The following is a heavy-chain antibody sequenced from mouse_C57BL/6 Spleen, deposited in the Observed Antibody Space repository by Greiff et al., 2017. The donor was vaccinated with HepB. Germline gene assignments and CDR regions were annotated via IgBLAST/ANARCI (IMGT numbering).Heavy chain of an antibody. CDR2: ISSGGSYT. CDR1: GFTFSSYG. CDR3: ASSITTVVAHYFDY. J-gene: IGHJ2*01. D-gene: IGHD1-1*01. V-gene: IGHV5-6*01. Sequence: EVKVVESGGDLVKPGGSLKLSCAASGFTFSSYGMSWVRQTPDKRLEWVATISSGGSYTYYPDSVKGRFTISRDNAKNTLYLQMSSLKSEDTAMYYCASSITTVVAHYFDYWGQGTTLTVSS.